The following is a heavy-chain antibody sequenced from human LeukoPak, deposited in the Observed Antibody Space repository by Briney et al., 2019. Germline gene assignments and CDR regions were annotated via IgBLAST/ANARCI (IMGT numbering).Heavy chain of an antibody. CDR1: GYSFTSYW. CDR3: ARLSEADIVLMVYADV. Sequence: GESLKISCKGSGYSFTSYWIGWVRQMPGKGLEWMGIIYPGDSDTRYSPSFQGQVTIPADKSISTVYLEGGSLKASDTATYYCARLSEADIVLMVYADVWGKGTTVTVSS. V-gene: IGHV5-51*03. J-gene: IGHJ6*04. CDR2: IYPGDSDT. D-gene: IGHD2-8*01.